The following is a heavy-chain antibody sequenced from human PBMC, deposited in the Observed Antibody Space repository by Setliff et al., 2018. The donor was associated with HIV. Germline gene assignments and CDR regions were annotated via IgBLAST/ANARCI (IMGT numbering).Heavy chain of an antibody. J-gene: IGHJ4*02. CDR1: GYTFTSYA. V-gene: IGHV1-3*01. CDR2: INAGNGNT. CDR3: ARDPNQVGTVAGTLDY. D-gene: IGHD6-19*01. Sequence: EASVKVSCKASGYTFTSYAMHWLRQAPGQRFEWMGWINAGNGNTKYSQKFQDRVTITRDISASTTYMELSSLRSEDTAVYYCARDPNQVGTVAGTLDYWGQGTLVTVSS.